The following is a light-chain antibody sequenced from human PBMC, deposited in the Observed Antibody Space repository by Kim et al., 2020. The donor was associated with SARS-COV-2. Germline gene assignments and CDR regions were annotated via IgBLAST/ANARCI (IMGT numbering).Light chain of an antibody. CDR1: QSVSSNY. Sequence: LSPGESATLSCRASQSVSSNYLAWYQQKPGRAPRLLIYGASSRATGIPDRFSGSGSGTDFTLTISRLEPEDFAVYYCQQYGSSPYTFGQGTKLEI. J-gene: IGKJ2*01. V-gene: IGKV3-20*01. CDR2: GAS. CDR3: QQYGSSPYT.